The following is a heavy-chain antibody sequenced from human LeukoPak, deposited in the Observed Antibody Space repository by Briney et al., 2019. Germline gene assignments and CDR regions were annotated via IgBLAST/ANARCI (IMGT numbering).Heavy chain of an antibody. CDR1: GFTFSSYG. CDR2: IWYDGSNK. D-gene: IGHD4-17*01. Sequence: GGSLRLSCAASGFTFSSYGIHWVRQAPGKGLEWVAVIWYDGSNKYYADSVKGRFTISRDNSKNTLYLQMNSLRAEDTAVYYCARDMTTVTTYPYYYYGMDVWGQGTTVTVSS. V-gene: IGHV3-33*01. J-gene: IGHJ6*02. CDR3: ARDMTTVTTYPYYYYGMDV.